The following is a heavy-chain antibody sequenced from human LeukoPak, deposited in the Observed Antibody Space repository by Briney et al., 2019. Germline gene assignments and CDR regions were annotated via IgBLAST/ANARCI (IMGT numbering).Heavy chain of an antibody. J-gene: IGHJ4*02. CDR1: GGSFSGYY. D-gene: IGHD6-6*01. V-gene: IGHV4-34*01. CDR3: ARGRVAARGFDY. CDR2: INHSGST. Sequence: SETLSLTCAVYGGSFSGYYWSWIRQPPGKGLEWIGEINHSGSTSYNPSLKSRVTISVDTSKNQFSLKLSSVTAADTAVYYCARGRVAARGFDYWGQGTLVTVSS.